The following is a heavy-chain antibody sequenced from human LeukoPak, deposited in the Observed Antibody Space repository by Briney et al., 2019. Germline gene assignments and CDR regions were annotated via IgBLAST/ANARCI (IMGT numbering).Heavy chain of an antibody. CDR3: ARETSGNYYFDS. V-gene: IGHV3-21*01. J-gene: IGHJ4*02. D-gene: IGHD1-26*01. Sequence: GGSVRLPCAASGFTFSTYVTKWARQAPGKGLAWVSSIDSGGNYIYYADSVKGRFTISRDNAKNSLYLQMNSLRAEDTAVYYCARETSGNYYFDSWGQGTLVTVSS. CDR2: IDSGGNYI. CDR1: GFTFSTYV.